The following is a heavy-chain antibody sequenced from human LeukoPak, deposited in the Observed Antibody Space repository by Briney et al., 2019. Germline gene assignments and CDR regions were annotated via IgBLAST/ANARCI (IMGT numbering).Heavy chain of an antibody. J-gene: IGHJ4*02. Sequence: PGGSLRLSCAASGFTFGSYAMTWVRQAPGKGLEWVSVISGGGGYTYYADSVKGRFTISRDNSKNTLYLQVNSLRAEDTAVYYCAKGTGATTKVALFYWGQGTLVTVSS. D-gene: IGHD4-11*01. V-gene: IGHV3-23*01. CDR3: AKGTGATTKVALFY. CDR1: GFTFGSYA. CDR2: ISGGGGYT.